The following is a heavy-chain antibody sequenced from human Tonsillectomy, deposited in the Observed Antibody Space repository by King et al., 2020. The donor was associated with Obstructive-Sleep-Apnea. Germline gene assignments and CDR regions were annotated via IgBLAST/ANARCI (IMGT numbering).Heavy chain of an antibody. J-gene: IGHJ6*02. V-gene: IGHV4-59*01. Sequence: VQLQESGPGLVKPSETLSLTCTVSGGSISSYYWSWIRQPPGKGLEWIGYIYYSGSTNYNPSLKSRVTISVDTSKNQFSLKLSSVTAADTAVYYCARGQEPLYYYGMDVWGQGTTVTVSS. CDR3: ARGQEPLYYYGMDV. CDR2: IYYSGST. D-gene: IGHD1-14*01. CDR1: GGSISSYY.